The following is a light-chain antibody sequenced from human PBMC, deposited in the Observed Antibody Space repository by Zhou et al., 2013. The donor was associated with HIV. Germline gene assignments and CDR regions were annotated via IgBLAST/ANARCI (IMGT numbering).Light chain of an antibody. V-gene: IGKV1-39*01. CDR1: QSIDTY. CDR3: QQSYSVPPT. Sequence: DIQMTQSPSSLSASVGDRVSIACRASQSIDTYLNWYQQKPGRAPKLLIYATSTLQSGVPSRFSGSGSGADFTLTINSLQPEDFATYFCQQSYSVPPTFGQGTKLEI. CDR2: ATS. J-gene: IGKJ2*01.